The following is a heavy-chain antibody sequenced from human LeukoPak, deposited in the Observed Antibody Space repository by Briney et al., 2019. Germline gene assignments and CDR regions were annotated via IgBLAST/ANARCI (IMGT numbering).Heavy chain of an antibody. J-gene: IGHJ5*02. V-gene: IGHV3-9*01. Sequence: GGSLRLSCATSGLTFSSYAMTWVRQAPGKGLEWVSGISWNSGSIGYADSVKGRFTVSRDNAKDSLYLQMNSLRAEDTALYYCAKAGYYDIFSWFDPWGQGTLVTVSS. CDR1: GLTFSSYA. CDR2: ISWNSGSI. CDR3: AKAGYYDIFSWFDP. D-gene: IGHD3-9*01.